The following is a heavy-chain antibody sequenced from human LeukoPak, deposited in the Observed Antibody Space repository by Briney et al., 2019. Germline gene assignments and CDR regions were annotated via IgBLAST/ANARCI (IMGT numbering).Heavy chain of an antibody. Sequence: PGRSLRLSCAASGFTFDDYAMHWVRQAPGKGLEWVSGISWNSGSIGSADSVKGRFTISRDNAKNPLYLQMNSLRAEDTALYYCAKDIGSTVTGGIDYWGQGTLVTVSS. V-gene: IGHV3-9*01. CDR1: GFTFDDYA. CDR3: AKDIGSTVTGGIDY. J-gene: IGHJ4*02. D-gene: IGHD4-11*01. CDR2: ISWNSGSI.